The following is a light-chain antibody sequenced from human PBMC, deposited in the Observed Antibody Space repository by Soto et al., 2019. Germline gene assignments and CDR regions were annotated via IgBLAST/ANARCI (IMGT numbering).Light chain of an antibody. CDR2: DAS. Sequence: EIVLTQSPATLSLSPGERATLSCRASQSVSSFLAWYQQKPGQAPRLLISDASNRATGIPGRFSGSGSGTDFSLTISSLGPEDFAVYYCQQRINWPWTFGQGTKVEIK. V-gene: IGKV3-11*01. CDR1: QSVSSF. CDR3: QQRINWPWT. J-gene: IGKJ1*01.